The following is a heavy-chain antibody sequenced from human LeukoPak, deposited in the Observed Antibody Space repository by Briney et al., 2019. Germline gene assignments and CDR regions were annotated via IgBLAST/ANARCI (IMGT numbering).Heavy chain of an antibody. J-gene: IGHJ4*02. CDR2: ISPGSTYI. CDR3: ARVGPSAGYYFDS. Sequence: GGSPRLSCAASGFTFSGFSMNWVRQAPGKGLEWVSSISPGSTYIYNADSVKGRFTISRDNAKNSLYLQMNSLRAEDTAVYYCARVGPSAGYYFDSWGQGTLVTVSS. CDR1: GFTFSGFS. D-gene: IGHD3-3*01. V-gene: IGHV3-21*01.